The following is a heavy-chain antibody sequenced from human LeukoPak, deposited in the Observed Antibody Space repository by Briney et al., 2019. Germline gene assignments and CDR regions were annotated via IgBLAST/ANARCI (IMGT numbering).Heavy chain of an antibody. CDR3: ATWRTAKTGFDY. D-gene: IGHD1-1*01. CDR1: GGSISSSYHY. Sequence: SETLSLTCTVSGGSISSSYHYWAWIRQPPGKGLEWIGSIYYSGSTYHNPSLKSRVTISVDTSKNQFSLRLSSVTAADTAVYYCATWRTAKTGFDYWGQGTLVTVSS. J-gene: IGHJ4*02. CDR2: IYYSGST. V-gene: IGHV4-39*01.